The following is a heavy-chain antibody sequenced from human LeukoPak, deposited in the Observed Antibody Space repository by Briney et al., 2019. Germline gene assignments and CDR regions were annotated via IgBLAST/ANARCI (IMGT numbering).Heavy chain of an antibody. Sequence: PSETLSLTCAVYGGSFSGYYWSWICQPPGKGLEWIGEINHSGSTNYNPSLKSRVTISVDTSKNQFSLKLSSVTAADTAVYYCARAPRVRSYYYGSGSYRFFDYWGQGTLVTVSS. D-gene: IGHD3-10*01. V-gene: IGHV4-34*01. CDR3: ARAPRVRSYYYGSGSYRFFDY. CDR2: INHSGST. CDR1: GGSFSGYY. J-gene: IGHJ4*02.